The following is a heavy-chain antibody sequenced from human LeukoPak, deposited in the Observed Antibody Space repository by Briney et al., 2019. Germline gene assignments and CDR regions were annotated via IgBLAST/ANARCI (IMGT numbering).Heavy chain of an antibody. CDR2: IFHSVSS. D-gene: IGHD3-9*01. V-gene: IGHV4-38-2*02. CDR1: GYSISSGYY. CDR3: ASFDRYYGILSGNYGSFRVDY. Sequence: PSETLSLTCTVSGYSISSGYYWGWIRQPPRKGLDWIGSIFHSVSSSSNPTLTTRVSIPVDKSKNQFSLKLSSVTAAATSLYYFASFDRYYGILSGNYGSFRVDYWGQGTLVTVSS. J-gene: IGHJ4*02.